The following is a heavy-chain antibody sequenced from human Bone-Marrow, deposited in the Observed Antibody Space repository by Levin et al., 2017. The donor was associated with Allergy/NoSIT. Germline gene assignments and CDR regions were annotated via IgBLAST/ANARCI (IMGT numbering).Heavy chain of an antibody. Sequence: SGPTLVKPTQTLTLTCTFSGFSLTTGVAVAWNRQPPGKALEWLALIYWNDDKRYSPSLKTRLTITKDTSKNQVVLTLTNMDPVDTATYYCAHTARRYDVPTVDDFVYYGLDVWGLGTTVIVSS. CDR2: IYWNDDK. CDR3: AHTARRYDVPTVDDFVYYGLDV. D-gene: IGHD4-17*01. V-gene: IGHV2-5*01. J-gene: IGHJ6*02. CDR1: GFSLTTGVA.